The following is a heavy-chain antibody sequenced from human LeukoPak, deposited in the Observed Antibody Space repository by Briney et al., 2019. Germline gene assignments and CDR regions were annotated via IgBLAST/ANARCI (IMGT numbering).Heavy chain of an antibody. V-gene: IGHV1-18*04. CDR1: GYTFTSYG. D-gene: IGHD2-2*01. CDR3: ARVGPYCSSTSCYRLFDY. CDR2: ISAYNGNT. J-gene: IGHJ4*02. Sequence: ASVKVSCKASGYTFTSYGISWVRQAPGHGLEWMGWISAYNGNTNYAQKLQGGVTMTTDTSTSTAYMELRSLRSDDTAVYYCARVGPYCSSTSCYRLFDYWGQGTLVTVSS.